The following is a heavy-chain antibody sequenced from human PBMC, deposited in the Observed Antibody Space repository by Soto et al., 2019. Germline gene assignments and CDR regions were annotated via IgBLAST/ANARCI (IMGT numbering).Heavy chain of an antibody. J-gene: IGHJ6*02. V-gene: IGHV4-39*01. CDR2: IYYSGST. CDR3: ARLSYYYGMDV. Sequence: QLQLQESGPGLVKPSETLSLTCTVSGGSISSSSYYWGWIRQPPGKGLEWIGSIYYSGSTYYNPSLKSRVTISVDTSKNQFSLKLRSVNAADTAVYYCARLSYYYGMDVWGQGTTVTVSS. CDR1: GGSISSSSYY.